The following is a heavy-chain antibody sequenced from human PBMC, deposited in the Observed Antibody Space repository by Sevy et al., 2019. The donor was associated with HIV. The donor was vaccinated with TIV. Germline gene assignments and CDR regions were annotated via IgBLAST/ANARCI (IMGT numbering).Heavy chain of an antibody. CDR2: INQNGSVS. CDR1: GFSLNDYW. V-gene: IGHV3-7*01. D-gene: IGHD2-21*01. CDR3: VRAIATEASF. J-gene: IGHJ1*01. Sequence: GGSLRLSCAVSGFSLNDYWMSWVRQAPGKGLEWVANINQNGSVSYYVDSVKGRFTNSRDDARNLLYLQMNNLRVEDTALYYCVRAIATEASFWGQGTLVTVSS.